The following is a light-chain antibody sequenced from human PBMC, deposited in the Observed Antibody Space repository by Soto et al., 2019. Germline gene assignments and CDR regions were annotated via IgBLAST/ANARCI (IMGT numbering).Light chain of an antibody. Sequence: EIVMTQSPATLSVSPGERATLSCRASQSVSTNLAWYQQKPGQPPRLLIYGASTRATGTPARFIGSGSGTEFTLTISSLQSEDFALYHCQQYNNWPPYTFGQGTQLEIK. CDR3: QQYNNWPPYT. J-gene: IGKJ2*01. V-gene: IGKV3-15*01. CDR2: GAS. CDR1: QSVSTN.